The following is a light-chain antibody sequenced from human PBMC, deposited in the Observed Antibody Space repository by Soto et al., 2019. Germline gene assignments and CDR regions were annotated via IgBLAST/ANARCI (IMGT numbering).Light chain of an antibody. J-gene: IGKJ3*01. CDR1: QDISNY. CDR2: DGS. Sequence: DIQRTQSPSSLSASVGDRVTITCQASQDISNYLNWYQQKTGKAPKLLIYDGSNLETGVPSRFSGSGSGTNVTVTISRLQPEDIATYYCQQYYNLHTFGPGPKVDIK. V-gene: IGKV1-33*01. CDR3: QQYYNLHT.